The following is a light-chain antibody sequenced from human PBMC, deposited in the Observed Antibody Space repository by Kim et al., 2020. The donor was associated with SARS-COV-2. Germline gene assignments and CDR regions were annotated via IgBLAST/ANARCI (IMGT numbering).Light chain of an antibody. CDR3: QQSYSTPYT. CDR2: AAS. J-gene: IGKJ2*01. V-gene: IGKV1-39*01. Sequence: SASVGYRVTITCRSSQSISSYLNWYQQKPGKAPKLLIYAASSLQSGVPSRFSGSGSGTDFTLPISSLQPEDFATYYCQQSYSTPYTFGQGTKLEIK. CDR1: QSISSY.